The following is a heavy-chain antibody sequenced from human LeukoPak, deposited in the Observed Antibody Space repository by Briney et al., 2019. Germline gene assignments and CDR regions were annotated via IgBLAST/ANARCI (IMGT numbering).Heavy chain of an antibody. CDR3: AKDYVWGAKDY. CDR2: ISYDGSNR. D-gene: IGHD3-16*01. Sequence: PGRSLRLSCAASGFTFSSYGMHWVRQAPGKGLEWVAVISYDGSNRYYADSVKGRFTISRDNSKNTLYLQMNSLRAEDTAVYYCAKDYVWGAKDYWGQGTLVTVSS. J-gene: IGHJ4*02. V-gene: IGHV3-30*18. CDR1: GFTFSSYG.